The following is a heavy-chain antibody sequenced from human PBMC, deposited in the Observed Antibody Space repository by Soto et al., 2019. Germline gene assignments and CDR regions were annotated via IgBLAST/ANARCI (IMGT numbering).Heavy chain of an antibody. Sequence: EEQLVESGGGLVQPGGSLRLSCAASGFTFSTYSMNWVRQAPGKGLEWVAYIRGSGTIYYADSVKGRFIVSRDNAKNSLHVHMNSLRDEDTAVYYCSREAASGSYLVYWGQGALVTVSS. CDR3: SREAASGSYLVY. CDR1: GFTFSTYS. CDR2: IRGSGTI. V-gene: IGHV3-48*02. J-gene: IGHJ4*02. D-gene: IGHD3-10*01.